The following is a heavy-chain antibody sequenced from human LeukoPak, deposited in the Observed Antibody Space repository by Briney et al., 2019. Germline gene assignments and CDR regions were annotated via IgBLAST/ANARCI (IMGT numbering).Heavy chain of an antibody. V-gene: IGHV3-21*01. Sequence: GGSLRLSCEASGFTFSSYAMTWVRQAPGKGLEWVSSISSSYMFYADSVKGRFTISRDNSKNTLYLQMNSLRAEDTAVYYCAKYPHCSGGSCYDYDAFDIWGQGTMVTVSS. D-gene: IGHD2-15*01. CDR3: AKYPHCSGGSCYDYDAFDI. CDR2: ISSSYM. CDR1: GFTFSSYA. J-gene: IGHJ3*02.